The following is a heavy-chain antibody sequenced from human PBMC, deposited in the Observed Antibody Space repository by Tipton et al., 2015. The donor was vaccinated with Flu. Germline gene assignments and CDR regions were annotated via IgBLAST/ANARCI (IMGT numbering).Heavy chain of an antibody. Sequence: GSLRLSCAASGFTVSSNYMSWVRQAPGKGLEWVPVIYIGGSTYYADSVKGRFTISRDNSKNTLYLQMNSLRAEDTAVYYCARDLWGEHPDYWGQGTLVTVSS. CDR2: IYIGGST. CDR3: ARDLWGEHPDY. CDR1: GFTVSSNY. J-gene: IGHJ4*02. V-gene: IGHV3-53*01. D-gene: IGHD3-16*01.